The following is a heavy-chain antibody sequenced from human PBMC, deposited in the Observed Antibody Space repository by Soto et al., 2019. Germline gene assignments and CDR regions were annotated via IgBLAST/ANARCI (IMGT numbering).Heavy chain of an antibody. CDR1: GFIFSDYY. D-gene: IGHD1-20*01. J-gene: IGHJ4*02. CDR3: VRDFMTLSGIN. V-gene: IGHV3-74*01. Sequence: EVQLVESGGGLVQPGGSLRLSCAASGFIFSDYYMHWVRQGPGKGLVWVLCISGDGGRTYYADSVKGRFTISRDNAKSTLYLQMSSLIGDDTAVYYCVRDFMTLSGINWGQGTLVAVSS. CDR2: ISGDGGRT.